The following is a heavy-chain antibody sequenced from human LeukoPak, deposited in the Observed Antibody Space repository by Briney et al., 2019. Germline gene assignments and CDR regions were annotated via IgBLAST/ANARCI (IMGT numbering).Heavy chain of an antibody. Sequence: SETLSLTCAVYGGSFSGYYWSWIRQPPGKGLEWIGRMYIDGSTEYNPSLKSRVTVSVDTSKNQFSLTLSSVTAADTAVYYCAAFLLQQINVFDIWGQGTMVTVSS. CDR3: AAFLLQQINVFDI. D-gene: IGHD1-1*01. J-gene: IGHJ3*02. V-gene: IGHV4-59*10. CDR2: MYIDGST. CDR1: GGSFSGYY.